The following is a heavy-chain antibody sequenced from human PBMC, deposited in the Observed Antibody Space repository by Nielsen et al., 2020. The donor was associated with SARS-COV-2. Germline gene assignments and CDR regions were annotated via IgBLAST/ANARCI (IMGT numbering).Heavy chain of an antibody. V-gene: IGHV1-69*13. CDR3: TRDLGDYDFWSFYYMDV. J-gene: IGHJ6*03. CDR2: IIPIFGTA. Sequence: SVKVSCKASGGTFSSYAISWVRQAPGQGLEWMGGIIPIFGTANYAQKFQGRVTITADESTSTAYMELSSLRSEDTAVYYCTRDLGDYDFWSFYYMDVWGKGTTVTVSS. D-gene: IGHD3-3*01. CDR1: GGTFSSYA.